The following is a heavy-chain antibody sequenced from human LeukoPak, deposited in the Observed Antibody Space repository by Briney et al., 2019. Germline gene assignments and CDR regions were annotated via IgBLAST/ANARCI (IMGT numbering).Heavy chain of an antibody. CDR3: ARDRGSEQFVH. J-gene: IGHJ5*02. CDR2: IYYSGST. Sequence: PSETLSLTCTVSGGSISSGGYCWSWIRQRPGKGLEWIGYIYYSGSTYYNPSIKSSVTISVDTSKNQFSLKLSSVTAAGTAVYYCARDRGSEQFVHWGQGTLVTVSS. V-gene: IGHV4-31*01. D-gene: IGHD3-10*01. CDR1: GGSISSGGYC.